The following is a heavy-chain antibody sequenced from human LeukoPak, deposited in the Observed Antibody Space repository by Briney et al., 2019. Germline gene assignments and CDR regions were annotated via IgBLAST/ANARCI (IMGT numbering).Heavy chain of an antibody. CDR3: ARRFTCDY. Sequence: PGGSLRLSCAASGFTCSNFDMTWVRQAPGKGLEWVSGISGSRGSTYYADSVKGRFTVSRDTAKNTLYLQMNSLSAEDTAVYYCARRFTCDYWGQGTLVTVSS. CDR1: GFTCSNFD. J-gene: IGHJ4*02. V-gene: IGHV3-23*01. D-gene: IGHD3-16*01. CDR2: ISGSRGST.